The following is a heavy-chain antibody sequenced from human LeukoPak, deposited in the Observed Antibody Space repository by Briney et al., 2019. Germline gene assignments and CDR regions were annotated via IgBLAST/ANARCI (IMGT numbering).Heavy chain of an antibody. CDR3: AKGRTEAGTLALGY. J-gene: IGHJ4*02. V-gene: IGHV3-23*01. CDR1: GFTVSSNY. CDR2: ISGSGGNT. Sequence: GGSLRLSCAASGFTVSSNYMSWVRQAPGKGLEWVSGISGSGGNTYYADSVRGRLSISRDNSKNTLYLQVNSLRAEDTAVYYCAKGRTEAGTLALGYWGQGTLVTVSS. D-gene: IGHD6-19*01.